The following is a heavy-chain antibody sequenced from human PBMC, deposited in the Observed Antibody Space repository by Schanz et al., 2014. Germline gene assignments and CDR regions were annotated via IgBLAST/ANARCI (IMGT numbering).Heavy chain of an antibody. V-gene: IGHV1-46*01. D-gene: IGHD6-19*01. Sequence: QVQLVQSGAEVKKPGASMKVSCKASGYTFTTYYMLWVRQAPGQGLEWMGIINPSGGSTRYGQKLQGRVTMTTDTSTSTAYMELRSLRSDDTAVYYCARGGYSSGWYERDIAHFDYWGQGTLVTVSS. CDR3: ARGGYSSGWYERDIAHFDY. CDR2: INPSGGST. CDR1: GYTFTTYY. J-gene: IGHJ4*02.